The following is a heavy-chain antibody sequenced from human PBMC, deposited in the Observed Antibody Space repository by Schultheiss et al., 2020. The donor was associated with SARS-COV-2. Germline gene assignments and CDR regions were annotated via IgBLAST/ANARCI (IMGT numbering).Heavy chain of an antibody. V-gene: IGHV1-3*01. CDR1: GYTFSSHG. Sequence: GGSLRLSCKASGYTFSSHGMHWVRQAPGQRLEWMGWINGGNGNTKYSEKFQGRVTITSDTSASTAYMELSSLRSEDTAVYYCARDKGYSSGWPYNWFDPWGQGTLVTVSS. CDR2: INGGNGNT. CDR3: ARDKGYSSGWPYNWFDP. J-gene: IGHJ5*02. D-gene: IGHD6-19*01.